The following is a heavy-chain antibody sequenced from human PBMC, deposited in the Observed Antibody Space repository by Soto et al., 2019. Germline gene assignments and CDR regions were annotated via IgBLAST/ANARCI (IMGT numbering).Heavy chain of an antibody. CDR3: ASWHLQEHAYDV. D-gene: IGHD4-4*01. CDR2: LYDIDGT. Sequence: GGSRRLSCSASGFTFSIYAMSWVRQAPGKGLEWVSALYDIDGTYYADSVKGRFTTSGDSSKTIVYLQMNSLRPDDTAVYYCASWHLQEHAYDVWGQGTTVTVS. CDR1: GFTFSIYA. J-gene: IGHJ3*01. V-gene: IGHV3-23*05.